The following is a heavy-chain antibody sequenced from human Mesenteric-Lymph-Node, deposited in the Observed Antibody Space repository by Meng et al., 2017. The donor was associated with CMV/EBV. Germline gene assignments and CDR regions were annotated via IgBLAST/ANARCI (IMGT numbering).Heavy chain of an antibody. D-gene: IGHD3-9*01. CDR1: GGSFSGYY. J-gene: IGHJ4*02. CDR3: ARGSSYDILTGYFDY. CDR2: INPSGST. V-gene: IGHV4-34*01. Sequence: HVQLPRLGTGLLQPSETLSVTCAVYGGSFSGYYWNWIRQSPEKGLEWIGEINPSGSTTYNPSFTSRIIISVDTSTNQISLNMSSVTAADTAVYYCARGSSYDILTGYFDYWGQGALVTVSS.